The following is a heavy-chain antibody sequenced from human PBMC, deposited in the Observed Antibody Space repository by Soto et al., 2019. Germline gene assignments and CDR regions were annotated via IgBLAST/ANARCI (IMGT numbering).Heavy chain of an antibody. J-gene: IGHJ3*02. CDR1: GFNFDDYA. V-gene: IGHV3-9*01. CDR3: AKAEDTRSAFDI. CDR2: ISWNSGSI. D-gene: IGHD2-15*01. Sequence: PVGSRRLSCAASGFNFDDYAMHWIRQAPGKGLEWVSGISWNSGSIGYADSVKGRFTISRDNAKNSLYLQMNSLRAEDTALYYCAKAEDTRSAFDIWGQGTMVNVS.